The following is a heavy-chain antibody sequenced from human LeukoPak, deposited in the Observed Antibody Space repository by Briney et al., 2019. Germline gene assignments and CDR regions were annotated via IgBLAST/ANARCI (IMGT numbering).Heavy chain of an antibody. CDR1: GGSISIYY. CDR2: IYYSGST. Sequence: PSETLSLTCTVSGGSISIYYWSWIRQPPGKGLEWIGYIYYSGSTNYNPSLKSRATISVDTSKNQFSLKLSSVTAADTAIYYCARAVSGRFDYWGQGTLVTVSS. V-gene: IGHV4-59*08. J-gene: IGHJ4*02. CDR3: ARAVSGRFDY. D-gene: IGHD6-19*01.